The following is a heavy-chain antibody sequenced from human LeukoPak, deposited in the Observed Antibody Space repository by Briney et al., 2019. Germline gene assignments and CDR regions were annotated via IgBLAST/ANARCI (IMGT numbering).Heavy chain of an antibody. Sequence: GASVKVSCKAPGYTFTGYYMHWVRQAPGQGLERMGWINPNSGGTNYAQKFQGRVTMTRDTSISTAYMELSRLRSDDTAVYYCARNGVADNWFDPWGQGTLVTVSS. V-gene: IGHV1-2*02. CDR2: INPNSGGT. CDR1: GYTFTGYY. D-gene: IGHD3-3*01. J-gene: IGHJ5*02. CDR3: ARNGVADNWFDP.